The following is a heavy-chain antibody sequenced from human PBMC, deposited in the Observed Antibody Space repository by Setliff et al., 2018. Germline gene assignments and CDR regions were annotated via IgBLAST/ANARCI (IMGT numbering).Heavy chain of an antibody. V-gene: IGHV4-39*07. Sequence: SETLSLTCGVSGASITSGHYWAWIRQTPGKGLEWVGSLSFAGDAYYNPSLKSRVTMSLDTSRNQFSLRVKSVTAADTALYSCARDPGFRSGTWALDNWGQGTLVTVSS. CDR1: GASITSGHY. D-gene: IGHD3-16*01. J-gene: IGHJ4*02. CDR3: ARDPGFRSGTWALDN. CDR2: LSFAGDA.